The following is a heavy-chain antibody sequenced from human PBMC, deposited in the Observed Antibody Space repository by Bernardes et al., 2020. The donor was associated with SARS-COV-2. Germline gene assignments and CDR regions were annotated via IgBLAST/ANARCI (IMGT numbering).Heavy chain of an antibody. V-gene: IGHV1-24*01. CDR3: ATSAAIFGVARFDY. J-gene: IGHJ4*02. D-gene: IGHD3-3*01. CDR1: GYTLTELS. Sequence: ASVKVSCKVSGYTLTELSMHWARQAPGKGLEWMGGFDPEDGETIYAQKVQGRVTMTEDTSTDTAYMELSSLRSEDTAVYYCATSAAIFGVARFDYWGQGTLVTVSS. CDR2: FDPEDGET.